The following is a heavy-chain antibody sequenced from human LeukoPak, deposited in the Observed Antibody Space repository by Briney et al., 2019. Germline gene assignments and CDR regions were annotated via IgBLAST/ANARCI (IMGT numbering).Heavy chain of an antibody. J-gene: IGHJ5*02. Sequence: GRPLRLSCAASGFTFSSSAMSWVRQAPGKGLDWVSAISGSGRSTYYADSVKGRFTISRDNSKITLYLQMNSLRAEDTAVYYCASIPSFYGDYTWGQGSLGTVSS. CDR2: ISGSGRST. D-gene: IGHD4-17*01. V-gene: IGHV3-23*01. CDR1: GFTFSSSA. CDR3: ASIPSFYGDYT.